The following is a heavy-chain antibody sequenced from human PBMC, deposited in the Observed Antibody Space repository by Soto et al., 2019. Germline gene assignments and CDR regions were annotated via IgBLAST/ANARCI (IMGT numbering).Heavy chain of an antibody. V-gene: IGHV3-74*01. J-gene: IGHJ4*02. CDR3: VRDRPWSQLYVDS. CDR2: IAMDGSST. D-gene: IGHD3-3*01. CDR1: GFIFSSDG. Sequence: EVQLVESGGGLVQPGGSLRLSCAASGFIFSSDGMHWVRQAPGNGLVWISGIAMDGSSTSYADSVKGRFTISRDNAENTVFLQMNSLRAEDTAVYYWVRDRPWSQLYVDSWGQGILVTVSS.